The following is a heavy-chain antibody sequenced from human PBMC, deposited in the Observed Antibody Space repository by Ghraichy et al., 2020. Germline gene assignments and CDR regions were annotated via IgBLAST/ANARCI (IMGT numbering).Heavy chain of an antibody. V-gene: IGHV1-8*03. D-gene: IGHD6-6*01. CDR1: GYTFTSYD. J-gene: IGHJ6*02. Sequence: ASVKVSCKASGYTFTSYDINWVRQATGQGLEWMGWMNPNSGNTGYAQKFQGRVTITRNTSISTAYMELSSLRSEDTAVYYCARCLEYSSSSDYYYYYGMDVWGQGTTVTVSS. CDR2: MNPNSGNT. CDR3: ARCLEYSSSSDYYYYYGMDV.